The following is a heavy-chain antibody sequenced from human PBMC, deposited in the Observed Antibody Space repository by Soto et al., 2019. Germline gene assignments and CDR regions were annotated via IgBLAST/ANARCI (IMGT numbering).Heavy chain of an antibody. CDR2: IYHGDSDT. CDR1: GYSFTSYW. D-gene: IGHD3-10*01. J-gene: IGHJ4*02. Sequence: GESLQISCQGSGYSFTSYWIGWVRQMPGKGLEWMGIIYHGDSDTRYSPSFQGKVTISAYKSISPASLQGSSLKASDTAMYYCARRERESYYFDYWGQGTLVTVSS. V-gene: IGHV5-51*01. CDR3: ARRERESYYFDY.